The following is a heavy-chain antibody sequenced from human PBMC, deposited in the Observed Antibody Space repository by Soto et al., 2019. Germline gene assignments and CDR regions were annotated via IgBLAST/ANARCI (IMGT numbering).Heavy chain of an antibody. CDR3: AKGGTSHIYGIDV. D-gene: IGHD2-2*01. J-gene: IGHJ6*02. V-gene: IGHV3-23*01. Sequence: EVQVLETGGGLVQPGGSLRLSCVASGFTFNNFVMNWVRQAPGNGLEWVAIIGGIGQYAYYADSVNGRFTFSRDNSKNTVYLEMNSLRAEDTSIYFCAKGGTSHIYGIDVWGPGTTVTVS. CDR1: GFTFNNFV. CDR2: IGGIGQYA.